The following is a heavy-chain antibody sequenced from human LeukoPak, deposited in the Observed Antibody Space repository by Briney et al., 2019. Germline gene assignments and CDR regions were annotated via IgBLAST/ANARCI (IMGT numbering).Heavy chain of an antibody. CDR1: GFTFSSYA. V-gene: IGHV3-30-3*01. J-gene: IGHJ4*02. CDR3: ARGDGYNFGDY. CDR2: ISYDGSNK. Sequence: PGGSLRLSCAASGFTFSSYAMHRVRQAPGKGLEWVAVISYDGSNKYYADSVKGRFTISRDNSKNTLYLQMNSLRAEDTAVYYCARGDGYNFGDYWGQGTLVTVSS. D-gene: IGHD5-24*01.